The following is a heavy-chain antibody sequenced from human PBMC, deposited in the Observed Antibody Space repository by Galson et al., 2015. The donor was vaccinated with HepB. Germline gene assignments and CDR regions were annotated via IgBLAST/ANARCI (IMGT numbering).Heavy chain of an antibody. Sequence: SLRLSCAASGFTFSSYGMHWVRQVPGKGLVWVSHISGDGTKINYVGSVEGRFTISRDNAKNTLYLQMNSLRADDTAMYYCVSGLVGGTTHWGQGTLVTVSS. CDR3: VSGLVGGTTH. J-gene: IGHJ4*02. D-gene: IGHD1-26*01. CDR1: GFTFSSYG. CDR2: ISGDGTKI. V-gene: IGHV3-74*01.